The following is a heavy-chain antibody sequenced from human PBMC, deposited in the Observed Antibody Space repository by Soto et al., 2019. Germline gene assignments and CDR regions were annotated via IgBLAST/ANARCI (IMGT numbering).Heavy chain of an antibody. Sequence: SETLSLTCAVPGGSISSNDWWSWVRQPPGKGLEWIGEIYHSGSTNPNPSLKSRVTISVDTSKNQFSLKLSSVTAADTAVYYCAKNFFYSMDVWGQGTTVTVSS. CDR1: GGSISSNDW. CDR2: IYHSGST. CDR3: AKNFFYSMDV. J-gene: IGHJ6*02. V-gene: IGHV4-4*02.